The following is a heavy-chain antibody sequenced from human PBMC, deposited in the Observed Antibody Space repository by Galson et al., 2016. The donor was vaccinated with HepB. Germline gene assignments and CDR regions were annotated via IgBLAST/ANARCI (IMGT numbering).Heavy chain of an antibody. CDR2: IKQDGSEN. CDR1: GFTFSIYW. J-gene: IGHJ3*02. V-gene: IGHV3-7*03. Sequence: SLRLSCAASGFTFSIYWMSWVRQAPGKGLEWVANIKQDGSENYYVDSVKGRFTISRDNAKDSLYLQMNSLRAEDTAVYYCARDPGWGALDIWGQGTMVTVSS. D-gene: IGHD7-27*01. CDR3: ARDPGWGALDI.